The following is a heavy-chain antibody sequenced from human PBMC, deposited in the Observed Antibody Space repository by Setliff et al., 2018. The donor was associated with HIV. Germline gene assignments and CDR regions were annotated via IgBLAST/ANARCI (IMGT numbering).Heavy chain of an antibody. Sequence: PSETLSLTCTVSGPSINIHYWSWIRQSPGKGFEWIGYIYSTGSTNYNPSLQSRVTISMVASRNQFSLKVTSVTGADTAVYYCARVSSVIELQGGDYFDSWGQGLLVTVSS. V-gene: IGHV4-59*11. D-gene: IGHD1-7*01. CDR2: IYSTGST. J-gene: IGHJ4*02. CDR3: ARVSSVIELQGGDYFDS. CDR1: GPSINIHY.